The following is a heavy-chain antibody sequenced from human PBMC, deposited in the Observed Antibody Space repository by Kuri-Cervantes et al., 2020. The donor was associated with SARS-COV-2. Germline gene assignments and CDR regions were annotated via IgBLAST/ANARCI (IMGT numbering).Heavy chain of an antibody. CDR3: AKDEVGEELRFLEWLFYYYYGMDV. V-gene: IGHV3-30*18. CDR2: ISYDGSNK. Sequence: GGSLRLSCAASGFTFSSYGMHWVRQAPGKGLEWVAVISYDGSNKYYADSVKGRFTISRDNSKNTLYLQMNSLRAEDTAVYYCAKDEVGEELRFLEWLFYYYYGMDVWGQGTTVTVSS. J-gene: IGHJ6*02. CDR1: GFTFSSYG. D-gene: IGHD3-3*01.